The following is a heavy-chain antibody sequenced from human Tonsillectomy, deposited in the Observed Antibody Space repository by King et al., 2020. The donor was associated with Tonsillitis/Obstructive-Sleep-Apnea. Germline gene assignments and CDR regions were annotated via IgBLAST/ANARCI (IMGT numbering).Heavy chain of an antibody. D-gene: IGHD3-22*01. J-gene: IGHJ5*02. CDR2: IYYSGST. CDR3: ARQPNYYDSSGYSHHWFDP. CDR1: GGSISSRSYY. Sequence: QLQESGPGLVKPSETLSLTCTVSGGSISSRSYYWGWIRHPPGKGLEWIGSIYYSGSTYYNPSLKSRVTISVDTSKNQFSLNLSSVTAADTAVYYCARQPNYYDSSGYSHHWFDPWGQGTLVAVSS. V-gene: IGHV4-39*01.